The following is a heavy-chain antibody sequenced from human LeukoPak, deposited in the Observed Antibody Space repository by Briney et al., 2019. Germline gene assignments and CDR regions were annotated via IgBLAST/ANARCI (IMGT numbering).Heavy chain of an antibody. D-gene: IGHD6-13*01. CDR2: INTNTGNP. CDR1: GYTFTSYA. V-gene: IGHV7-4-1*02. CDR3: AREGPRRAAADFDY. Sequence: GASVKVSCKASGYTFTSYAMNWVRQAPGQGLEWMGWINTNTGNPTYAQGFTGRFVFSLDTSVSTAYLQISSLKAEDTAVYYCAREGPRRAAADFDYWGQGTLVTVSS. J-gene: IGHJ4*02.